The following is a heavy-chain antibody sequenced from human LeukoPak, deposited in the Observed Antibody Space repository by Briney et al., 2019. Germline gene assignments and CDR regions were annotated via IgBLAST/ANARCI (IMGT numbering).Heavy chain of an antibody. V-gene: IGHV3-23*01. Sequence: GGSLRLSCAASGFSFSNYVMAWVRQAPGKAPEWVSSIGTSGGDTRYADSVKGRFTTSRDNSQNTVYLQMNSLRADDTAVYYCAEASSGNKFDFWGQGTLVTVSS. CDR1: GFSFSNYV. J-gene: IGHJ4*02. CDR2: IGTSGGDT. D-gene: IGHD6-19*01. CDR3: AEASSGNKFDF.